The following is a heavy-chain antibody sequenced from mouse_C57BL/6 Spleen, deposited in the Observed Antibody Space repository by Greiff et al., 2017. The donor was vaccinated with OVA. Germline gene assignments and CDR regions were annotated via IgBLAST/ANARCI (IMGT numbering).Heavy chain of an antibody. CDR1: GYTFTDYY. CDR3: ARGGVTTETWFAY. D-gene: IGHD2-2*01. CDR2: INPYNGGT. V-gene: IGHV1-19*01. Sequence: VQLQQSGPVLVKPGASVKMSCKASGYTFTDYYMNWVKQSHGKSLEWIGVINPYNGGTSYNQKFKGKATLTVDKSSSTAYMELNSLTSEDSAVYYCARGGVTTETWFAYWGQGTLVTVSA. J-gene: IGHJ3*01.